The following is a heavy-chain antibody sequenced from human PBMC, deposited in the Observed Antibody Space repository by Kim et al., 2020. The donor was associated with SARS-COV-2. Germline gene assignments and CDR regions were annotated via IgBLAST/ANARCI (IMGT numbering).Heavy chain of an antibody. V-gene: IGHV3-30*01. Sequence: VKGRFNISRDNSKNTLYRQMNSLRAEDTAVYYCARASIAAPNYYDYGMDVWGQGTTVTVSS. J-gene: IGHJ6*02. D-gene: IGHD6-6*01. CDR3: ARASIAAPNYYDYGMDV.